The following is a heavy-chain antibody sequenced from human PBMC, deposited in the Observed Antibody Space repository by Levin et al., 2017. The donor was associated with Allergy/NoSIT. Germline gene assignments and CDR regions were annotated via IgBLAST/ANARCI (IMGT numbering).Heavy chain of an antibody. D-gene: IGHD3-22*01. CDR2: ISWDGGST. CDR3: AKDRHDSSGYPFFQR. Sequence: GGSLRLSCAASGFTFDDYTMHWVRQAPGKGLEWVSLISWDGGSTYYADSVKGRFTISRDNSKNSLYLQMNSLRTEDTALYYCAKDRHDSSGYPFFQRWGQGTLVAVAS. J-gene: IGHJ1*01. CDR1: GFTFDDYT. V-gene: IGHV3-43*01.